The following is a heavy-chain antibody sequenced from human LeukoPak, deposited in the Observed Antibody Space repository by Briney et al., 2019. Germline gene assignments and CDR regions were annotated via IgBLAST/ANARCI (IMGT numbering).Heavy chain of an antibody. V-gene: IGHV4-34*01. J-gene: IGHJ4*02. CDR2: INHSGST. D-gene: IGHD3-10*01. CDR3: ARGRRITMVRGVKTLDY. Sequence: SETLSLTCAVYGGSFSGYYWSWIRQPPGKGLEWIGEINHSGSTNYNPSLKSRVTISVDTSKNQFSLKLSSVTAADTAVYYCARGRRITMVRGVKTLDYWGQGTLVTVPS. CDR1: GGSFSGYY.